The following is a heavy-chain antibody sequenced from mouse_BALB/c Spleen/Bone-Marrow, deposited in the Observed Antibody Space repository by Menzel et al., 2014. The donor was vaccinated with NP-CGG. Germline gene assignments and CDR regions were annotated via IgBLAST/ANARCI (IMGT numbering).Heavy chain of an antibody. D-gene: IGHD1-1*01. CDR1: GYTFTGYW. CDR3: ARLIYGSSYIVDF. V-gene: IGHV1S81*02. J-gene: IGHJ4*01. CDR2: INSSNGRT. Sequence: VQLVESGAELVKPGASVKLSCKASGYTFTGYWMHWVKQRPGQGLEWIGEINSSNGRTNYNEEFKSMATLTVDKSSSTAYMQLSSLTSEDSAVFYCARLIYGSSYIVDFWGQGTSVTVSS.